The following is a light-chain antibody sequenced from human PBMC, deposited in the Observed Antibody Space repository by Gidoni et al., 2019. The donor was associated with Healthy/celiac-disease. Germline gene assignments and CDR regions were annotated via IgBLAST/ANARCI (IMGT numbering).Light chain of an antibody. CDR2: AAS. J-gene: IGKJ1*01. V-gene: IGKV1-8*01. CDR3: QQYYSYPRT. CDR1: QCISSY. Sequence: AIRLTQSPSSLSASTGERVTITCRASQCISSYLAWYQQKPGKAPKLRIYAASTLQSGVPSRFSGSGSGTDFTLTISCLQSEDFVTYYCQQYYSYPRTFXQXTKVEIK.